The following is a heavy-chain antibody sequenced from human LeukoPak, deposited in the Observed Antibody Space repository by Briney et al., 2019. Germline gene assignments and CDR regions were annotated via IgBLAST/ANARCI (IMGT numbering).Heavy chain of an antibody. Sequence: SVKVSCKASGGTFSSYAISWVRQAPGQGLEWMGGIIPIFGTANYAQKFQGRVTITTDKSTSTAYMELSSLRSEDTAVYYCARDISGSYYYFDYWGQGTLVTVSS. J-gene: IGHJ4*02. CDR3: ARDISGSYYYFDY. CDR1: GGTFSSYA. D-gene: IGHD1-26*01. V-gene: IGHV1-69*05. CDR2: IIPIFGTA.